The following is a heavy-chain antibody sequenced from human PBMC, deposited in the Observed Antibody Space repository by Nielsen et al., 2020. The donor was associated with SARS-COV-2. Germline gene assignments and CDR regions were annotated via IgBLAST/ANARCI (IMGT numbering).Heavy chain of an antibody. CDR2: ISYDGSNK. Sequence: GESLKISCAASGFTFSSYGMHWVRQAPGKGLEWVAVISYDGSNKYYADSVKGRFTISRDNSKNTLYLQMNSLRAEDTAVYYCAKEVSRFTTVTYNWFDPWGQGTLVTVSS. D-gene: IGHD4-17*01. CDR3: AKEVSRFTTVTYNWFDP. V-gene: IGHV3-30*18. CDR1: GFTFSSYG. J-gene: IGHJ5*02.